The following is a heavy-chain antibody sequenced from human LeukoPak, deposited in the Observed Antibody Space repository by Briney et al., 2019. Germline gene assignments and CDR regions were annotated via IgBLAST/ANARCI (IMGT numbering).Heavy chain of an antibody. J-gene: IGHJ6*03. Sequence: PSETLSLTCTVSGGSISSYYWSWIRQPPGKGLEWIGYIYYSGSTNYNPSLKSRVTISVDTSKNQFSLKLSSVTAADTAVYYCARRTSGSYYNYYYYYMDVWGKGTTVTVSS. CDR2: IYYSGST. CDR3: ARRTSGSYYNYYYYYMDV. CDR1: GGSISSYY. D-gene: IGHD3-10*01. V-gene: IGHV4-59*01.